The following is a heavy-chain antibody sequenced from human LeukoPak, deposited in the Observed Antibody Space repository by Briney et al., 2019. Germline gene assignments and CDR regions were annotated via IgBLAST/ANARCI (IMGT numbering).Heavy chain of an antibody. CDR1: GGSFSGYY. V-gene: IGHV4-34*01. Sequence: SETLSLTCAVDGGSFSGYYWSWIRQPPGKGLEWIGEINHSGSTNYNPSLNSRVTISVDTSKNQFSLKLSSVTAADTAVYYCARYYDFWSGLIDYWGQGTLVTVSS. CDR2: INHSGST. CDR3: ARYYDFWSGLIDY. J-gene: IGHJ4*02. D-gene: IGHD3-3*01.